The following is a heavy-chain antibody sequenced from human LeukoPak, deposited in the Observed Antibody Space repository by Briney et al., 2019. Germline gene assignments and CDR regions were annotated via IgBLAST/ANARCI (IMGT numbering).Heavy chain of an antibody. D-gene: IGHD2-8*02. Sequence: PSETLSLTCAVYGGSFSGYYWSWIRQPPGKGLEWIGEINHSGSTNYNPSLKSRVAISVDTSKNQFSLKLSSVTAADTAVYYCARVYWDDAFDIWGQGTMVTVSS. CDR3: ARVYWDDAFDI. J-gene: IGHJ3*02. CDR1: GGSFSGYY. V-gene: IGHV4-34*01. CDR2: INHSGST.